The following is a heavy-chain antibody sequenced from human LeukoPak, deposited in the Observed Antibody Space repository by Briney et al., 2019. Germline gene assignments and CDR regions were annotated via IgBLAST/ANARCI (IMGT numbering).Heavy chain of an antibody. CDR2: ISSSSSTI. J-gene: IGHJ5*02. Sequence: GGSLRLSCAASGFTFSSYTMNWVRQAPGKGLEWVSYISSSSSTIYYADSVKGRFTISRDNAKNSLYLQMNSLRAEDTAVYYCAREKEGSSSWGFDPWGQGTLVTVSS. D-gene: IGHD6-6*01. CDR1: GFTFSSYT. V-gene: IGHV3-48*01. CDR3: AREKEGSSSWGFDP.